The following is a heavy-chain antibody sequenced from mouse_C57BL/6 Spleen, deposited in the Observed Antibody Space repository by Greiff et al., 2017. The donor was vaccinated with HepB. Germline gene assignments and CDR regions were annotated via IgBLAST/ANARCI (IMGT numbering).Heavy chain of an antibody. J-gene: IGHJ4*01. CDR3: AREAYGTGGAMDY. CDR2: IDPSDSYT. D-gene: IGHD2-1*01. V-gene: IGHV1-69*01. CDR1: GYTFTSYW. Sequence: QVHVKQPGAELVMPGASVKLSCKASGYTFTSYWMHWVKQRPGQGLEWIGEIDPSDSYTNYNQKFKGKSTLTVDKSSSTAYMQLSSLTSEDSAVYYCAREAYGTGGAMDYWGQGTSVTVSS.